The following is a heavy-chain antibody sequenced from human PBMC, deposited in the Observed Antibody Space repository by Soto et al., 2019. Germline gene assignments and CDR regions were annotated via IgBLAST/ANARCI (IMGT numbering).Heavy chain of an antibody. CDR2: INHSGST. CDR3: PRDPRISMVWVVPNHFDH. V-gene: IGHV4-34*01. J-gene: IGHJ4*02. CDR1: GGSFIGYY. Sequence: SETLSLTCAVYGGSFIGYYWSWIRQPPGNWLEWIGEINHSGSTNYNPALKIRVNISVDTSKNQFSLKVSAVTAADTAVYYCPRDPRISMVWVVPNHFDHWGQGTLVPVSP. D-gene: IGHD3-10*01.